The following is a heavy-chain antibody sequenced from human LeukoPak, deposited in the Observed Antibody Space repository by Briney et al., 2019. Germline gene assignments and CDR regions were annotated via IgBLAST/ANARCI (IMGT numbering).Heavy chain of an antibody. CDR1: AFTVSDNY. D-gene: IGHD5-12*01. CDR2: LYTGGTT. J-gene: IGHJ5*02. V-gene: IGHV3-66*02. Sequence: GGSLRLSCAASAFTVSDNYMTWVRQAPGKGLEWLSTLYTGGTTYYADSVKGRFTISRDNSNNTVHLQMNSLRVEDTAVYYCARGYPGYVAWFGTWGQGTLVTVSP. CDR3: ARGYPGYVAWFGT.